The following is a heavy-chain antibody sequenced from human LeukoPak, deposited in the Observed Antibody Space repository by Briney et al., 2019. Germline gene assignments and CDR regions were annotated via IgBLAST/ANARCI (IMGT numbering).Heavy chain of an antibody. CDR3: AKSGLNRFDY. Sequence: GGSLRLSCAASGFIFSTYEMNWVRQAPGKGLEWISYINHDGKTIFYADSVKGRFTISRDNSKNTLFLQMNSLRVEDTAVYYCAKSGLNRFDYWGQGALVTVSS. CDR2: INHDGKTI. CDR1: GFIFSTYE. V-gene: IGHV3-48*03. J-gene: IGHJ4*02. D-gene: IGHD2-15*01.